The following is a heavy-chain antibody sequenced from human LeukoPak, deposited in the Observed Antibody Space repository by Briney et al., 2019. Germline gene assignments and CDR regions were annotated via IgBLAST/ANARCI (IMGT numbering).Heavy chain of an antibody. V-gene: IGHV1-2*02. CDR2: INPNSGGT. J-gene: IGHJ4*02. D-gene: IGHD3-22*01. CDR3: ARASRITMIVVVTDSFDY. Sequence: ASVKVSCKAFGYTFTGYYMHWVRQAPGQGLEWMGWINPNSGGTNYAQKFQGRVPMTRDTSISTAYMELSRLRSDDTAVYYCARASRITMIVVVTDSFDYWGQGTLVTVSS. CDR1: GYTFTGYY.